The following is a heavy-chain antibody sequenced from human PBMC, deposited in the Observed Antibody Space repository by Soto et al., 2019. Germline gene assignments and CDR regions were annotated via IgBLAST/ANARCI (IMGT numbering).Heavy chain of an antibody. Sequence: SETLSLTCTVSGSSISSSSYYWGWIRQPPGKGLERIGSIFYSGSTYYNTSLKSRVTISVDTSKNQFSLKLSSVTAADTAVYYCARHLTYCSAGSCYSDFPYYGMDVWGQGTTVTVSS. J-gene: IGHJ6*02. V-gene: IGHV4-39*01. CDR2: IFYSGST. CDR3: ARHLTYCSAGSCYSDFPYYGMDV. CDR1: GSSISSSSYY. D-gene: IGHD2-15*01.